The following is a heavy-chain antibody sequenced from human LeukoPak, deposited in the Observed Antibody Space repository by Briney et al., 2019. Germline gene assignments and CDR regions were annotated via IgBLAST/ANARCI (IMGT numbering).Heavy chain of an antibody. V-gene: IGHV3-30*04. CDR1: GFTFSSYA. CDR3: VKDFYQLLSYWFDP. CDR2: ISYDGSNK. Sequence: GGSLRLSCAASGFTFSSYAMHWVRQAPGKGLEWVAVISYDGSNKYYADSVKGRFTISRDNSKNTLYLQMNSLRAEDTAVYYCVKDFYQLLSYWFDPWGQGTLVTVSS. D-gene: IGHD2-2*01. J-gene: IGHJ5*02.